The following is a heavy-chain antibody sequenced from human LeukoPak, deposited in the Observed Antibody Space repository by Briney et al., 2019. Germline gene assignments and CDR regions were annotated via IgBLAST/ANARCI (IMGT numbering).Heavy chain of an antibody. J-gene: IGHJ3*02. D-gene: IGHD6-13*01. CDR3: ARTTYSSSLGNAFDI. Sequence: SETLSLTCTVSGGSISSYYWSWIRQPPGKGLEWIGYIYYSGSTNYNPSLKSRVTISVDTSKNQFSLKLSSVTAADTAVYYCARTTYSSSLGNAFDIWGQGTMVTVSS. V-gene: IGHV4-59*08. CDR2: IYYSGST. CDR1: GGSISSYY.